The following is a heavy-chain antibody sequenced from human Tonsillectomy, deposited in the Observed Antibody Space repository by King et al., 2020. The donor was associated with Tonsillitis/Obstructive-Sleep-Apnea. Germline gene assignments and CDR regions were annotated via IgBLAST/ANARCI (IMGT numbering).Heavy chain of an antibody. Sequence: HVQLVESGGGVVQPGRSLRLSCAASGFTFRSYAMHWVRQAPGKGLEWVAVMSYDGSHIYYADSVKGRLTISRDNSKNKLFLQMNSLRAEDTAVYYCARRTGDYFDYWGQGTLVTVSS. CDR1: GFTFRSYA. D-gene: IGHD3/OR15-3a*01. J-gene: IGHJ4*02. V-gene: IGHV3-30*04. CDR2: MSYDGSHI. CDR3: ARRTGDYFDY.